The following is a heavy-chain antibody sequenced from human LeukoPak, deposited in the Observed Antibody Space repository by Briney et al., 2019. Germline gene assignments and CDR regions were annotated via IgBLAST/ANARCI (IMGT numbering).Heavy chain of an antibody. CDR2: IYYSGST. CDR1: GGSISSYY. V-gene: IGHV4-59*08. CDR3: ARWGDREAAAGNHYFDY. D-gene: IGHD6-13*01. Sequence: PSQTLSLTCTVSGGSISSYYWSWIRQPPGKGLECIGYIYYSGSTNYNPSLKSRVTISVDTSKNQFSLKLSSVTAADTAVYYCARWGDREAAAGNHYFDYWGQGTLVTVSS. J-gene: IGHJ4*02.